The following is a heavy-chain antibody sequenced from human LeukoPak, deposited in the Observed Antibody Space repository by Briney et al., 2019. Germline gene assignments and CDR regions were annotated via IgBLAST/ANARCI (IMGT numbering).Heavy chain of an antibody. Sequence: GASVKVSCKASGYTFTSNYMHWVRQAPGQGLEWMGVIAPSSGTTSYAQKFQGRVTMTRDTSMSTLYMELSSLTSEDTAVYYCARASGSSAVPFDYWGQGTLVTVSS. V-gene: IGHV1-46*01. CDR1: GYTFTSNY. D-gene: IGHD3-10*01. CDR2: IAPSSGTT. CDR3: ARASGSSAVPFDY. J-gene: IGHJ4*02.